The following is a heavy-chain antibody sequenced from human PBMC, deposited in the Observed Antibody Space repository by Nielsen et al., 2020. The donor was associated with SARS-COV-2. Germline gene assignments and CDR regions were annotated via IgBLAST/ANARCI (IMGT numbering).Heavy chain of an antibody. CDR1: GYTFTGYY. J-gene: IGHJ6*02. D-gene: IGHD3-3*01. Sequence: ASVKVSCKASGYTFTGYYMHWVRQAPGQGLEWMGRINPNSGGTNYAQKFQGRVTMTRDTSISTAYMELSRLRSDDTAVYYCARFFGRLRYYYGMDVWGQGTTVTVSS. V-gene: IGHV1-2*06. CDR3: ARFFGRLRYYYGMDV. CDR2: INPNSGGT.